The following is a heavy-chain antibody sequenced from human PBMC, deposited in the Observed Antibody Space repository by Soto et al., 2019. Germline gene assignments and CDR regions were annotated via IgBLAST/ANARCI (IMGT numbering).Heavy chain of an antibody. CDR3: ARVVVVVVAATSLSGWFDP. J-gene: IGHJ5*02. D-gene: IGHD2-15*01. CDR1: GYSISSGYY. CDR2: IYHSGST. V-gene: IGHV4-38-2*01. Sequence: PSETLSLTCAVSGYSISSGYYWGWIRQPPGKGLEWIGSIYHSGSTYYNPSLKSRVTISVDTSKNQFSLKLSSVTAADTAVYYCARVVVVVVAATSLSGWFDPWGQGTLVTVSS.